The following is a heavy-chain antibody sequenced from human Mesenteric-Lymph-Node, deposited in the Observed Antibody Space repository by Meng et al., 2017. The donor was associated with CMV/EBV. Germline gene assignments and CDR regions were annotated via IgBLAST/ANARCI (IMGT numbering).Heavy chain of an antibody. CDR2: INTNTGNP. CDR3: ARVSPLTGDLGDIDY. D-gene: IGHD7-27*01. J-gene: IGHJ4*02. Sequence: SGYTFTNYARNGVRQAPGQGLEWMGWINTNTGNPTYAQGFTGRFVFSLDTSVSTASLQISSLKAEDTAVYYCARVSPLTGDLGDIDYWGQGTLVTVSS. CDR1: GYTFTNYA. V-gene: IGHV7-4-1*02.